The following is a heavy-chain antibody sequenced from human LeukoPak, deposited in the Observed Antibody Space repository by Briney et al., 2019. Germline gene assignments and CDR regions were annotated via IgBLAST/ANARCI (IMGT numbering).Heavy chain of an antibody. CDR2: INHSGST. CDR3: ARDDTNGIAHSGAFDY. CDR1: GGSFSGYY. J-gene: IGHJ4*02. Sequence: SETLSLTCAVYGGSFSGYYWSWIRQPPGKGLEWIGEINHSGSTNYNPSLKSRVTISVDTSKNQFSLKLSSVTAADTAVYYCARDDTNGIAHSGAFDYWGQGTLVTVSS. V-gene: IGHV4-34*01. D-gene: IGHD6-13*01.